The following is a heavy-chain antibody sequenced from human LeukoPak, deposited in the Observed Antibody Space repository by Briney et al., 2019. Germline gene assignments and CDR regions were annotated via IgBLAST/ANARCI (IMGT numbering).Heavy chain of an antibody. CDR3: AKVMNGDYDWFDP. J-gene: IGHJ5*02. Sequence: SETLSLTCAVYGGSFSGYYWSWLRQPPGKGLEWIGEINHSGSTNYNPSLKSRVTISVDTAKNQFSLKLSSVTAADTAVYYCAKVMNGDYDWFDPWGQGTLVTVSS. CDR2: INHSGST. D-gene: IGHD4-17*01. V-gene: IGHV4-34*01. CDR1: GGSFSGYY.